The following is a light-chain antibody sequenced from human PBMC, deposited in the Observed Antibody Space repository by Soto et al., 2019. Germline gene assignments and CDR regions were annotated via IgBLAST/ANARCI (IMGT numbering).Light chain of an antibody. CDR1: QTVSGSY. V-gene: IGKV3-20*01. CDR2: GTT. J-gene: IGKJ4*01. Sequence: EIVLTQSPGTVSLSPGETASLSCSASQTVSGSYLAWYQQKPGQAPRLLIHGTTSRAAGVPDRFSGGGSGTAFTLAISGLEPEDFALYNCQQYGSSPPTFGGGTRVEIK. CDR3: QQYGSSPPT.